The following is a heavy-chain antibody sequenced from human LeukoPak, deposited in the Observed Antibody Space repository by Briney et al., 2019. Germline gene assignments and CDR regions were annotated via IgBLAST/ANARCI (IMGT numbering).Heavy chain of an antibody. D-gene: IGHD3-10*01. J-gene: IGHJ3*02. V-gene: IGHV4-59*01. CDR3: AIGGRFGELLPAFDI. CDR1: GGSISSYY. Sequence: SETLSLTCTVSGGSISSYYWSWIRQPPGMGLEWIGYIYYSGSTNYNPSLKSRVTISVDTSKNQFSLKLSSVTAADTAVYYCAIGGRFGELLPAFDIWGQGTMVTVSS. CDR2: IYYSGST.